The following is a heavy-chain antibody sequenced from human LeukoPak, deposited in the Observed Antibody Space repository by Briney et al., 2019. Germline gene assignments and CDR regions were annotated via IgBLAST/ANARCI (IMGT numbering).Heavy chain of an antibody. Sequence: GGSLRLSCAASGFTFSSYAMSWVRQAPGKGLEWVSAISGSGGSTYYADSMKGRFTISRDNSKNTLYLQMNSLRAEDTAVYYCAKDLRRGVRAFYYYGMDVWGKGTTVTVSS. CDR1: GFTFSSYA. D-gene: IGHD2-8*02. CDR3: AKDLRRGVRAFYYYGMDV. V-gene: IGHV3-23*01. J-gene: IGHJ6*04. CDR2: ISGSGGST.